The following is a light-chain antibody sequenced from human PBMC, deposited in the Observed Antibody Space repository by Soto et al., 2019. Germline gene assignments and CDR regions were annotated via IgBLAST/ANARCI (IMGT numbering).Light chain of an antibody. V-gene: IGKV1-12*01. Sequence: DIQMTQSPSSVSAFVGDTVTITCRASQGISDWIAWYQQKPGKAPKLLISAASNLQSGVPSRFSGSGSGTDFSLTISSLQSEDFATYYCQQAFSFPFTFGPGTKVDTK. CDR2: AAS. CDR1: QGISDW. J-gene: IGKJ3*01. CDR3: QQAFSFPFT.